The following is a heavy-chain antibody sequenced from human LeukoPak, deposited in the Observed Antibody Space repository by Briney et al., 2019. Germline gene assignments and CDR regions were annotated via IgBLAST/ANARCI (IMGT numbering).Heavy chain of an antibody. V-gene: IGHV1-24*01. CDR1: GYTLTELS. Sequence: ASVKVSCKVSGYTLTELSMHWGRQAPGKGLEWMGGFDPEDGETIYAQKFQGRGTMTEDTSTDTAYMELSSLRSEDTAVYYCFSFQYYYDSSGKTPYWGQGTLVTVSS. CDR3: FSFQYYYDSSGKTPY. J-gene: IGHJ4*02. D-gene: IGHD3-22*01. CDR2: FDPEDGET.